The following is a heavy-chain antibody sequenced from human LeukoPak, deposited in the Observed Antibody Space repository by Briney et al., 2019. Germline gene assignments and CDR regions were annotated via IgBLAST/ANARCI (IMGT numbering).Heavy chain of an antibody. CDR1: GFTFSSYG. CDR2: ISGSSGGT. J-gene: IGHJ4*02. D-gene: IGHD3-16*01. Sequence: PGGSLRLSCAASGFTFSSYGMTWVRQAPGKGLEWVSGISGSSGGTYYPDSVKGRFTISRDNSKSTLYLEMSSLRVEDTAIYYCAKWPEGAMDYFDYWGQGTLVTVSS. V-gene: IGHV3-23*01. CDR3: AKWPEGAMDYFDY.